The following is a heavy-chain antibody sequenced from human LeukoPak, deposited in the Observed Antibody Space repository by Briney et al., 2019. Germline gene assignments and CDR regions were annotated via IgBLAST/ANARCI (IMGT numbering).Heavy chain of an antibody. V-gene: IGHV3-21*01. J-gene: IGHJ4*02. CDR3: AREKIAVTDYDY. D-gene: IGHD6-19*01. CDR2: ISSSSGHM. Sequence: PGGSLRLSCAASGFTFSSDTMNWVRQAPGKGLEWVSSISSSSGHMFYSDSVKGRFTISRDNAKNSLYLQMNSLRAEDTALYYCAREKIAVTDYDYWGQGTLVTVSS. CDR1: GFTFSSDT.